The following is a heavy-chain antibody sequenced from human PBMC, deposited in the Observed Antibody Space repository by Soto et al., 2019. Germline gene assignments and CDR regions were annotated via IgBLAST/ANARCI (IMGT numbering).Heavy chain of an antibody. CDR3: ATQRLCTGGHCWNWFDP. D-gene: IGHD2-8*02. J-gene: IGHJ5*02. CDR2: IYYSGTT. Sequence: SETLSLTCAVSGYSISSSNWWGWIRQPPGKGLEWIGYIYYSGTTYYNPSLKSRVTMSVDTSKNQFSLKLTSVTAVDTAVYYCATQRLCTGGHCWNWFDPWGQGTLVTVSS. V-gene: IGHV4-28*01. CDR1: GYSISSSNW.